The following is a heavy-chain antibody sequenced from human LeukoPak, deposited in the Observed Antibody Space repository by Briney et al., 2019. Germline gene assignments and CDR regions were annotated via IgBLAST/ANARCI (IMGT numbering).Heavy chain of an antibody. J-gene: IGHJ6*02. D-gene: IGHD3-10*01. Sequence: GGSLRLSCAASGFTVSSNYMNWVRQAPGKGLEWVSVIYGGGKTYYADSVKGRFTLSRDNSKNMLFLQMNGLRVEDTAVYYCARDQATMIRNGFGVWGQGTTVTVSS. CDR2: IYGGGKT. V-gene: IGHV3-53*01. CDR3: ARDQATMIRNGFGV. CDR1: GFTVSSNY.